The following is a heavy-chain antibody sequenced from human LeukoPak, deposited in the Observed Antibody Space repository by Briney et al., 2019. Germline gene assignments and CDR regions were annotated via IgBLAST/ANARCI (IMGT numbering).Heavy chain of an antibody. V-gene: IGHV3-30*02. Sequence: GGSLRLSCAASGFTFSSYGMHGVRQARGKGVEWVVFIRYDGSNKYYADSVKGRFTISRENSKNTLYLQMNSLRAEDTAVYYCAKEYCSGGSCYPSPGDYWGQGTLVTVSS. CDR1: GFTFSSYG. D-gene: IGHD2-15*01. CDR3: AKEYCSGGSCYPSPGDY. CDR2: IRYDGSNK. J-gene: IGHJ4*02.